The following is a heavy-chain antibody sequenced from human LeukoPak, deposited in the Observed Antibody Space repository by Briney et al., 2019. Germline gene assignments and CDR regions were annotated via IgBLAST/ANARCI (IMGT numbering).Heavy chain of an antibody. CDR2: INHSGIT. CDR3: ARAVTARPLDY. D-gene: IGHD6-6*01. J-gene: IGHJ4*02. CDR1: GESFSGHY. Sequence: SETLSLTCAVYGESFSGHYWTWIRQPPGKGLEWIGEINHSGITNYNPSLKSRVIISVDTSKNQFSLKLSSVTASDTAVYYCARAVTARPLDYWGQGTLVTVSS. V-gene: IGHV4-34*01.